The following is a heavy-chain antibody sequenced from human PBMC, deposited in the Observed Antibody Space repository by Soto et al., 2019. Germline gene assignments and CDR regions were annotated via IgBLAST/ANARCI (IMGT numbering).Heavy chain of an antibody. Sequence: ASVKVSCKATGYTFSAYTMNWVRQAPGQSLEWMGWINAGSGTANYAQKFQGRVTITADESTSTAYMELSSLRSEDTAVYYCARAQRGLRLRDAFDIWGQGTMVTVSS. CDR1: GYTFSAYT. D-gene: IGHD5-12*01. V-gene: IGHV1-69*13. CDR2: INAGSGTA. J-gene: IGHJ3*02. CDR3: ARAQRGLRLRDAFDI.